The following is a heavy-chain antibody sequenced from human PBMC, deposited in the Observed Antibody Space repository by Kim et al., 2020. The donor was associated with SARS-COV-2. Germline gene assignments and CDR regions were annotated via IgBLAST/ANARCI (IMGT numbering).Heavy chain of an antibody. Sequence: GGSLRLSCTASGFTFGDYAMSWFRQAPGKGLEWVGFIRSKAYGGTTEYAASVKGRFTISRDDSKSIAYLQMNSLKTEDTAVYYCTRDPSRPGDPYYYYGMDVWGQGTTVTVSS. CDR3: TRDPSRPGDPYYYYGMDV. CDR2: IRSKAYGGTT. J-gene: IGHJ6*02. D-gene: IGHD7-27*01. CDR1: GFTFGDYA. V-gene: IGHV3-49*03.